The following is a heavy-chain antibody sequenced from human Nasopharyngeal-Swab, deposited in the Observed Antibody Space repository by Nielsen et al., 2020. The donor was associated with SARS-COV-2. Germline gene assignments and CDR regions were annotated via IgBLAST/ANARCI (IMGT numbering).Heavy chain of an antibody. CDR3: ARGGYSGYEYYFDY. V-gene: IGHV3-9*01. J-gene: IGHJ4*02. CDR2: ISWNSGSI. D-gene: IGHD5-12*01. Sequence: GGSLRLSCAASGFTFDDYAMHWVRQAPGKGLEWVSGISWNSGSIGYADSVKGRFTISRDNAKNSLYLQMNSLRAEDTALYYCARGGYSGYEYYFDYWGQGTLVTVSS. CDR1: GFTFDDYA.